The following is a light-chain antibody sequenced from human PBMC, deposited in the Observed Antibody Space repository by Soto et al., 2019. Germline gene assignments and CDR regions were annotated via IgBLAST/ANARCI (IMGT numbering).Light chain of an antibody. V-gene: IGKV1-5*03. CDR3: KQYYGYSVT. Sequence: DIQMTQSPSTLSASVGDRVTITCRASQSISTWLAWYQQKPGKAPQLLIYQASTLESGVPSTFSGSGSGTEFTLTISSLQPDDFATYYCKQYYGYSVTFGQGTRLEIK. CDR2: QAS. CDR1: QSISTW. J-gene: IGKJ5*01.